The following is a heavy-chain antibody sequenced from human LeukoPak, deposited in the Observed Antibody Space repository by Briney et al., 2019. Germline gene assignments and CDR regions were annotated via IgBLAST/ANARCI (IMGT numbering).Heavy chain of an antibody. CDR3: AREDDTGRYMGDDAFDI. CDR2: IIPMSDTA. Sequence: SVKVSCKASGGTFNSYAISWVRQAPGQGLEWMGGIIPMSDTANYPQKFRGRLPITADIPTSTVYMELSSLRSEDTAVYYCAREDDTGRYMGDDAFDIWGQGTMVTVSS. D-gene: IGHD1-26*01. V-gene: IGHV1-69*06. CDR1: GGTFNSYA. J-gene: IGHJ3*02.